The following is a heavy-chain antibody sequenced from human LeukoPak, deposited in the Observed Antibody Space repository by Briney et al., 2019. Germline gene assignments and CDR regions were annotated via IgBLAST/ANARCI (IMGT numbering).Heavy chain of an antibody. J-gene: IGHJ6*03. CDR1: GFTFSNHW. V-gene: IGHV3-30*02. Sequence: GGSLRLSCEASGFTFSNHWMIWVRQAPGKGLEWVAVVWYGGGNEKYADSVKGRFTISRDNSMNTLYLQMNSLRADDTAVYYCAKDLRIVGAGGYHYYYMDVWGRGTAVTVSS. CDR3: AKDLRIVGAGGYHYYYMDV. D-gene: IGHD1-26*01. CDR2: VWYGGGNE.